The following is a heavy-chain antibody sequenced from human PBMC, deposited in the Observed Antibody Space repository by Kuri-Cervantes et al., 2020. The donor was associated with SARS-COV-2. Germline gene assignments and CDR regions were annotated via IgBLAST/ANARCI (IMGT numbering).Heavy chain of an antibody. CDR3: ASLLLWQQFAH. Sequence: GSLRLSCTVSGGSVSSGNDYWSWIRQPPGKGLEWIGFVYYSGDTNYNPSLKSRVTISVDTSKNQFSLKLRSVTAADTAVYFCASLLLWQQFAHWGQGILVTVSS. J-gene: IGHJ4*02. V-gene: IGHV4-61*01. CDR1: GGSVSSGNDY. D-gene: IGHD5-24*01. CDR2: VYYSGDT.